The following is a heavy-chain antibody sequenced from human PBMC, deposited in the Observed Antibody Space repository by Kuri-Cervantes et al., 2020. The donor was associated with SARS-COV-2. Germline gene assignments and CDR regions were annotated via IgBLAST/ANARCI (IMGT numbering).Heavy chain of an antibody. D-gene: IGHD5-18*01. V-gene: IGHV4-39*01. CDR2: IYYSEST. Sequence: ESLKISCTVSGGSISSSSYYWGWIRQPPGKGLEWIGSIYYSESTYYNPSLKSRVTISVDTSKNQFSLKLSSVTAADTAVYYCASQVDTAMAFDYWGQGTLVTVSS. J-gene: IGHJ4*02. CDR3: ASQVDTAMAFDY. CDR1: GGSISSSSYY.